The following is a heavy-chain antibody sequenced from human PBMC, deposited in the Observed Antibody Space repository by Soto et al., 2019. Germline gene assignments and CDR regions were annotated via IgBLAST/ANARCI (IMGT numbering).Heavy chain of an antibody. D-gene: IGHD2-21*02. CDR1: GFTFSSYA. CDR2: ISYDGSSQ. CDR3: ARDVFRCGDDCYDDY. J-gene: IGHJ4*02. V-gene: IGHV3-30-3*01. Sequence: QVRLVESGGGVVQPGRSLRLSCAASGFTFSSYAMNWVRQAPGKGLEWVGIISYDGSSQFYADSVKGRFTISRDNSKNTLSLQLNSLRPEDTGLYFCARDVFRCGDDCYDDYWGQGTLVTVSS.